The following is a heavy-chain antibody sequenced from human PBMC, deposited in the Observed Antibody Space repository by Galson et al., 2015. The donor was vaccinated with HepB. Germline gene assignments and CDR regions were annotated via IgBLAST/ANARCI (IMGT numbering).Heavy chain of an antibody. CDR3: AQDRCSSGMYGWFDP. Sequence: SLRLSCAASGFTFSSYAMSWVRQAPGKGLEWVSSINTNGGSTYYADSVKGRFTISRDNSRNSLYLQMNSLRDEDTALYYCAQDRCSSGMYGWFDPWGQGTLVTVSS. V-gene: IGHV3-23*01. CDR2: INTNGGST. CDR1: GFTFSSYA. D-gene: IGHD6-19*01. J-gene: IGHJ5*02.